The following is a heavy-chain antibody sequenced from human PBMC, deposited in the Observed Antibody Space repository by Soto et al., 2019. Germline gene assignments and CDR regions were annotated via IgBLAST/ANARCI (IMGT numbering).Heavy chain of an antibody. V-gene: IGHV3-30*18. D-gene: IGHD3-22*01. J-gene: IGHJ6*02. CDR3: AKGTSGGSAPYDYGMDV. CDR1: GFTFSDYG. Sequence: QVQLVESGGGVVQPGGSLTLSCAASGFTFSDYGMHWVRQAPGKWLEWLTFISFDEAKDKYYSAPSRGRFSIYRDNSKYTLALQMNSLRSEDTAVYYCAKGTSGGSAPYDYGMDVWGQGTTVTVSS. CDR2: ISFDEAKDK.